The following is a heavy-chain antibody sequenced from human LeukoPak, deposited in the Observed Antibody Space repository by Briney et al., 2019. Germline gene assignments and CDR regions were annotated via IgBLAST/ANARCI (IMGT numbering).Heavy chain of an antibody. D-gene: IGHD3-10*01. J-gene: IGHJ6*02. V-gene: IGHV1-18*04. CDR2: ISAYNGNT. CDR1: GYTFTSYY. Sequence: ASVKVSCKASGYTFTSYYMHWVRQAPGQGLEWMGWISAYNGNTNYAQKLQGRVTMTTDTSTSTAYMELRSLRSDDTAVYYCARGRKPMVRGLRIYGMDVWGQGTTVTVSS. CDR3: ARGRKPMVRGLRIYGMDV.